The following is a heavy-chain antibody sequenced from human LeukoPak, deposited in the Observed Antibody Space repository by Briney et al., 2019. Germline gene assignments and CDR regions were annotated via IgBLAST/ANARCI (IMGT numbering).Heavy chain of an antibody. CDR3: ARGRSDYDILTGYYAY. CDR2: ISSSSSYT. Sequence: GGSLRLSCAASGFTFSSYSMNWVRQAPGKGLEWVSYISSSSSYTNYADSVKGRFTISRDNAKNSLYLQMNSLRAEDTAVYYCARGRSDYDILTGYYAYWGQGTLVTVSS. CDR1: GFTFSSYS. J-gene: IGHJ4*02. D-gene: IGHD3-9*01. V-gene: IGHV3-21*05.